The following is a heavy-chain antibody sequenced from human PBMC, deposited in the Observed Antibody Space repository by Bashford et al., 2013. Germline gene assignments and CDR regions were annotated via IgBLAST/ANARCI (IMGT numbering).Heavy chain of an antibody. D-gene: IGHD6-19*01. CDR1: GYTLTELS. V-gene: IGHV1-24*01. Sequence: ASVKVSCKVSGYTLTELSMHWVRQAPGKGLEWMGGFDPEDGETIYAQKFQGRVTMTRNTSISTAYMELSSLRSEDTAVYYCARGREKDSGWMKWGQGTLVTVSS. CDR2: FDPEDGET. CDR3: ARGREKDSGWMK. J-gene: IGHJ4*02.